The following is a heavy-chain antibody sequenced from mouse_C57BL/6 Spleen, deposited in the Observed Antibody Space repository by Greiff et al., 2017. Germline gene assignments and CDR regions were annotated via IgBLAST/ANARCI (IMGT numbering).Heavy chain of an antibody. D-gene: IGHD1-1*01. CDR3: ARSSGSLYYAMDY. CDR2: IDPSDSET. J-gene: IGHJ4*01. CDR1: GYTFTSYW. V-gene: IGHV1-52*01. Sequence: QVQLQQPGAELVRPGSSVKLSCKASGYTFTSYWMHWVKQRPIQGLEWIGNIDPSDSETHYNQKFKDKATLTVDKSSSTAYMQLSSLTSEDSACYYCARSSGSLYYAMDYWGQGTSVTVSS.